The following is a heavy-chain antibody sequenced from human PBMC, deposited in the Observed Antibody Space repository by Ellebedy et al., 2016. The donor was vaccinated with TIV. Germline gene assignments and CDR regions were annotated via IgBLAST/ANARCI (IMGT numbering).Heavy chain of an antibody. CDR1: GFTFSNAW. Sequence: GESLKISCAASGFTFSNAWMNWVRQAPGKGLEWVGRIKSKTDGGTTDYAAPVKGRFTISRDNSKNTLYLQMSSLRAEDTAVYYCVKEGKVGANRDRFDYWGQGTLVTVSS. CDR2: IKSKTDGGTT. CDR3: VKEGKVGANRDRFDY. D-gene: IGHD1-26*01. J-gene: IGHJ4*02. V-gene: IGHV3-15*07.